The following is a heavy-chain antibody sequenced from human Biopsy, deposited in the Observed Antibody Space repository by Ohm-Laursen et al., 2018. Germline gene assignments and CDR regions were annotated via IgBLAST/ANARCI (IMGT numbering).Heavy chain of an antibody. Sequence: SETLSLTCTVSGGSISGSSWSWIRQAPGKGLEWIGYISYSGDTNYNPSLKSRITISVDTSKNQFSLKLTSVTAADTAVYYCAKHGSGWTGDDALHIWGQGTMVTVSS. CDR1: GGSISGSS. CDR3: AKHGSGWTGDDALHI. J-gene: IGHJ3*02. CDR2: ISYSGDT. D-gene: IGHD6-19*01. V-gene: IGHV4-59*08.